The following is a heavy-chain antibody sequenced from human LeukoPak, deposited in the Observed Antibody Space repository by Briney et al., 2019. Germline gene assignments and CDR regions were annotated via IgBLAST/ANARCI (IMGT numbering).Heavy chain of an antibody. V-gene: IGHV3-48*03. CDR2: ISSGSTI. J-gene: IGHJ4*02. D-gene: IGHD3-9*01. Sequence: GGSLRLSCAASGFTFSSYEMNWVRQAPGKGLEWVSYISSGSTIYYADSVKGRFTISRDNAKNSLYLQMNSLRAEDTAVYYCAREVVLRYFDRWGQGTLVTVSS. CDR3: AREVVLRYFDR. CDR1: GFTFSSYE.